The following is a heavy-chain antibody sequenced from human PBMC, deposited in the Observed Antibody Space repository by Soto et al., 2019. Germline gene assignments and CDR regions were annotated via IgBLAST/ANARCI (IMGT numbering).Heavy chain of an antibody. Sequence: WWSLRLSCLASGVTLTGYAMHWVRHAPGKGLEWVASVSHDGTERYAASVRGRFTISRDISKSTVFLQMGSLSGEDTAVYYCTRVGVGYSLGSGFTPWGQGTLVTVSS. CDR3: TRVGVGYSLGSGFTP. CDR2: VSHDGTER. V-gene: IGHV3-30-3*01. J-gene: IGHJ5*02. CDR1: GVTLTGYA. D-gene: IGHD5-18*01.